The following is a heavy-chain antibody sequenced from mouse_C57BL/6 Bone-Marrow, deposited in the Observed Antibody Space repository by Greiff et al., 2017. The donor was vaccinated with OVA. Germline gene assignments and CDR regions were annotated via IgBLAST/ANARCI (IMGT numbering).Heavy chain of an antibody. CDR2: IYPGDGDT. J-gene: IGHJ1*03. CDR3: ARRRGWLLRGWYFDV. D-gene: IGHD2-3*01. CDR1: GYAFSSYW. Sequence: VQLQQSGAELVKPGASVKISCKASGYAFSSYWMNWVKQRPGKGLEWIGQIYPGDGDTNYNGKFKGKATLTADNSSSTAYMQLSSLTSEDSSVYFCARRRGWLLRGWYFDVWGTGTTVTVSA. V-gene: IGHV1-80*01.